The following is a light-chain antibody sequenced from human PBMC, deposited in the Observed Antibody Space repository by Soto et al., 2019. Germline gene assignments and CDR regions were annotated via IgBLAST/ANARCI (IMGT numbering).Light chain of an antibody. Sequence: IVLTQSPGTLSLSPGERATLSCRASQSFSNNYLAWYQQKPGQPPRLLIYGASSRATGIPDRFSGSGSGTDFTLTISRLEPEDFAVYYCQQFGASLTWTFGQGTKVDIK. CDR1: QSFSNNY. CDR2: GAS. V-gene: IGKV3-20*01. CDR3: QQFGASLTWT. J-gene: IGKJ1*01.